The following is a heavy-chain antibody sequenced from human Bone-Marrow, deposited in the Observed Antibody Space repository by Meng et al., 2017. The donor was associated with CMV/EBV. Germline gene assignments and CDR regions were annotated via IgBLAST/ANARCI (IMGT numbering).Heavy chain of an antibody. CDR3: ITIRAFGY. CDR1: GLTISNAW. V-gene: IGHV3-15*01. J-gene: IGHJ4*02. D-gene: IGHD3-10*01. CDR2: IKSKPDGGRT. Sequence: LSCAASGLTISNAWMIWVRQAPGKGLEWVGRIKSKPDGGRTDYAAPVNGRFTISRDDSKNTLYLQMNSLKTEDTAVYYCITIRAFGYWGQGTLVTVSS.